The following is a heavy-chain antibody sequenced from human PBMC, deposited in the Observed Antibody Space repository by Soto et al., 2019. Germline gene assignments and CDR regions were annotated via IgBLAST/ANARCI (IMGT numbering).Heavy chain of an antibody. Sequence: PSETLSLTRTVYGGSFSGYFWCWIRQPPGKGLEWIGSIYYSGSTYYNPSLKSRVTISVDTSKNQFSLKLSSVTAADTAVYYCASKRILTGYYQGILWGQGTLVTVSS. V-gene: IGHV4-39*01. J-gene: IGHJ4*02. CDR3: ASKRILTGYYQGIL. D-gene: IGHD3-9*01. CDR2: IYYSGST. CDR1: GGSFSGYF.